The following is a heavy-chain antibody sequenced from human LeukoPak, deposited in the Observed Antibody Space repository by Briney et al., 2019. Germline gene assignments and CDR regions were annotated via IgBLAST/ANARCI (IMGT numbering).Heavy chain of an antibody. CDR2: MKHNSGKK. J-gene: IGHJ5*02. Sequence: ASVNVSYTPSVYTFTIYDINWVRQAPGQGQEWMGWMKHNSGKKGYAQKFQGRVTMTRNTSISTAYMELSSLRSEDTAVYYCALKPPYYLGPWGQGTLVTVSS. CDR1: VYTFTIYD. CDR3: ALKPPYYLGP. D-gene: IGHD3-22*01. V-gene: IGHV1-8*01.